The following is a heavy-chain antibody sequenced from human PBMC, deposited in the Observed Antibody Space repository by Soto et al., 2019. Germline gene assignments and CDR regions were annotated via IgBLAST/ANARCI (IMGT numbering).Heavy chain of an antibody. Sequence: GGSLRLSCAASGFTFSSYSMNWVRQAPGKGLEWVSYISSSSSTIYYADSVKGRFTISRDNAKNSLYLQMNSLRAEDTAVYYCARLPVLLQDQLWGQGTLVTVSS. J-gene: IGHJ4*02. V-gene: IGHV3-48*01. CDR1: GFTFSSYS. D-gene: IGHD2-21*02. CDR2: ISSSSSTI. CDR3: ARLPVLLQDQL.